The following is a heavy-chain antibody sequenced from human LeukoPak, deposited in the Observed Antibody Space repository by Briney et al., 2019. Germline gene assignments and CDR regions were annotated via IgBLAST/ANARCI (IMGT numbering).Heavy chain of an antibody. CDR3: AREREDSRSWYDIGRWFDP. CDR1: GGSISSYY. D-gene: IGHD6-13*01. V-gene: IGHV4-59*01. Sequence: SETLSLTCTVSGGSISSYYWSWIRQPPGKGLEWIGYIYYSGSTNYNPSLKSRVTMSVDTSKNHFSLRLSSVTAADTAVYYCAREREDSRSWYDIGRWFDPWGQGTLVTVSS. J-gene: IGHJ5*02. CDR2: IYYSGST.